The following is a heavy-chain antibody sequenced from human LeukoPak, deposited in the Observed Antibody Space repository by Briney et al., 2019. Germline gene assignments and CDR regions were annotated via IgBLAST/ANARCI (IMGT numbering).Heavy chain of an antibody. CDR3: ARVVRYSSSSTFDY. V-gene: IGHV4-59*01. D-gene: IGHD6-6*01. CDR2: NYYSGST. CDR1: GDSISSYY. J-gene: IGHJ4*02. Sequence: PSETLSLTCIVSGDSISSYYWSWIRQPPGKELEWIGYNYYSGSTNYNPSLKSRVTISVDTSKNQFSLKLSSVTAADTAVYYCARVVRYSSSSTFDYWGQGTLVTVSS.